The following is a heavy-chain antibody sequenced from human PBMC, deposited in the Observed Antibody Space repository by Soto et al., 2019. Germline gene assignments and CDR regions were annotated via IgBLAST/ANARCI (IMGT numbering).Heavy chain of an antibody. D-gene: IGHD3-22*01. V-gene: IGHV4-39*01. CDR1: GGSISSSSHY. Sequence: SETLSLTCTVSGGSISSSSHYWGWIRQPPGKGLEWIGSVYYSGSTYYNPSLKSRVTISVDTSKNQFSLKLSSVTAADTAVFYCASHSYYYESSAYYWEWGQGTVVTVSS. J-gene: IGHJ3*01. CDR2: VYYSGST. CDR3: ASHSYYYESSAYYWE.